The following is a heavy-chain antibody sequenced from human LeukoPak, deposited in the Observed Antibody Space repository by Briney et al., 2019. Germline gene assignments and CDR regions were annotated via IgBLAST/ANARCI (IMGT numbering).Heavy chain of an antibody. CDR3: ARDLSSSSNYVDGTFDF. D-gene: IGHD4-11*01. CDR2: IYHSGST. V-gene: IGHV4-38-2*02. CDR1: GYSISRGYY. J-gene: IGHJ3*01. Sequence: PSETLSLTCTVSGYSISRGYYWGWIRPPPGKGLEWIGIIYHSGSTYYNPSLKRRVTISLGTSKNQFSLKLSSVTAADTTVYYCARDLSSSSNYVDGTFDFWGQGTLVTVSS.